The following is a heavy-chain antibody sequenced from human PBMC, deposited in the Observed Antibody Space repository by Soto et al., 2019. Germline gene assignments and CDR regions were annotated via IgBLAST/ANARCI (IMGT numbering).Heavy chain of an antibody. CDR3: AKDAQAVARSEIDY. Sequence: EVQLLEYGGGLVQPGGSLTLSCAASGFTFSTYAMTWVRQAPGKGPERVSAISGGGGSTYYADSVKGRFTISRDNSKNTLYLQMNSLRAEDTAVYYCAKDAQAVARSEIDYWGQGSLVTVSS. J-gene: IGHJ4*02. V-gene: IGHV3-23*01. CDR1: GFTFSTYA. D-gene: IGHD6-19*01. CDR2: ISGGGGST.